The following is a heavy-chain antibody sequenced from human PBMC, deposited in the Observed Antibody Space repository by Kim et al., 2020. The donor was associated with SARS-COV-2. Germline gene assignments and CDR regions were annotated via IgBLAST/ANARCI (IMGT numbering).Heavy chain of an antibody. V-gene: IGHV5-10-1*01. J-gene: IGHJ5*02. Sequence: GESLKISCKGSGYSFTSYWISWVRQMPGKGLEWMGRIDPSDYYTNYSPSLQGHVTISADKSISTAYLQWSSLKASDTAMYYCARLGYCSSTSCYNWFDPWGQRTLVTVSS. D-gene: IGHD2-2*02. CDR2: IDPSDYYT. CDR3: ARLGYCSSTSCYNWFDP. CDR1: GYSFTSYW.